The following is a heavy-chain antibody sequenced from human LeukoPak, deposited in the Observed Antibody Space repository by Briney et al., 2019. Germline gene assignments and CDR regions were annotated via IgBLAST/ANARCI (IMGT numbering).Heavy chain of an antibody. D-gene: IGHD2-2*01. CDR1: GGSFSGYY. Sequence: PSETLSLTCAVYGGSFSGYYWSWIRQPPGKGLEWIGDINHSGSTNYNPSLKSRVTISIDTSENQFSLKLTSVTAADTAVYYCATDRGYCSSTSCYSDAFNIWGQGTMVTVSS. CDR2: INHSGST. J-gene: IGHJ3*02. CDR3: ATDRGYCSSTSCYSDAFNI. V-gene: IGHV4-34*01.